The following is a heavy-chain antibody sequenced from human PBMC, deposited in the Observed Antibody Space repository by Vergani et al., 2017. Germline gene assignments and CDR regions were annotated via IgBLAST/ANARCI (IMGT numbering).Heavy chain of an antibody. Sequence: QVQLVQSGAEVKKPGSSVKVSCKASGGTFSSYAISWVRQAPGQGLEWMGGIIPIFGTANYAQKFQGRVTISVDTSKNQFSLKLSSVTAADTAVYYCAREDSSSWRQVFDYWGQGTLVTVSS. V-gene: IGHV1-69*06. CDR2: IIPIFGTA. CDR3: AREDSSSWRQVFDY. CDR1: GGTFSSYA. J-gene: IGHJ4*02. D-gene: IGHD6-13*01.